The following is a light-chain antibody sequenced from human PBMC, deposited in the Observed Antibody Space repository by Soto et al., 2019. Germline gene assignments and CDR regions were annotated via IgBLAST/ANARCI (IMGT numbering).Light chain of an antibody. CDR3: ATWDDSLNVV. CDR1: TSNIGSNT. Sequence: QAVVTQSPSASGTPGQRVSISCSGSTSNIGSNTVSWYQHVPGKAPKLLIYSNDQRPSAVPGRFSGSKSGTSASLAISGLQSEDEADYYCATWDDSLNVVFGGGTQLTVL. J-gene: IGLJ2*01. V-gene: IGLV1-44*01. CDR2: SND.